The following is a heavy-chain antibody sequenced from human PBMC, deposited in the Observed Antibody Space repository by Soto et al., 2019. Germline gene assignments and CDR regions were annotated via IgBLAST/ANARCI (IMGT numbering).Heavy chain of an antibody. D-gene: IGHD6-19*01. CDR2: ISAYNGNT. CDR1: GYTFTSYG. CDR3: ARSWYRSGWYEGWFDP. J-gene: IGHJ5*02. V-gene: IGHV1-18*01. Sequence: GASVKVSCKASGYTFTSYGISWVRQAPGQGLEWMGWISAYNGNTNYAQKLQGRVTMTTDTSTSTAYMELRSLRSDDTAVYYCARSWYRSGWYEGWFDPWGQGTLVTVSS.